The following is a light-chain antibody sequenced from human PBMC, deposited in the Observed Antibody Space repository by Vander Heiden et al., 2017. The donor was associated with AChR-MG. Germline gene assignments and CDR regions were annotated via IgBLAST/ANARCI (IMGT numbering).Light chain of an antibody. CDR1: SSNIGSNT. CDR3: ASWQDRRNGYV. Sequence: QSVLTQPPSASGTPGQTVTISCSGDSSNIGSNTVNWYQHVPGRAPKLLLYSNNQRPSGVPDRFSGSKSGTSGSLAISQLQSEDEARYYCASWQDRRNGYVFGTGTEVTVL. V-gene: IGLV1-44*01. J-gene: IGLJ1*01. CDR2: SNN.